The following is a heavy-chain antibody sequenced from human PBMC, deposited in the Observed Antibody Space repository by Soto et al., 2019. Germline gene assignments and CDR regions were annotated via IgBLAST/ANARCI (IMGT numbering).Heavy chain of an antibody. CDR3: ARDTPGLEDFDY. D-gene: IGHD3-22*01. V-gene: IGHV3-49*03. J-gene: IGHJ4*02. Sequence: GGSLRLSCTASGFTFSTYTMSWFRQAPGQGLEWVGFVRSKAYDGTTKYADSVKGRFTISRDNAKNSLYLQMNSLRAEDTAVYYCARDTPGLEDFDYWGQGTLVTVSS. CDR1: GFTFSTYT. CDR2: VRSKAYDGTT.